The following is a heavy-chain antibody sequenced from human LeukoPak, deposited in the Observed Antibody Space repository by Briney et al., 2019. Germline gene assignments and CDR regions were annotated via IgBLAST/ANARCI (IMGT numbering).Heavy chain of an antibody. D-gene: IGHD6-19*01. CDR2: IYNSGSA. Sequence: SETLSLTCSVSDGSISHYYWSWIRQPPGKGLEWIGYIYNSGSANYNPSLKSRVTISVDTSKNHFSLKLSSVTAADTSVYYCARVGGVSGWPEYFPHWGQGTLVTAPS. CDR3: ARVGGVSGWPEYFPH. V-gene: IGHV4-59*01. CDR1: DGSISHYY. J-gene: IGHJ1*01.